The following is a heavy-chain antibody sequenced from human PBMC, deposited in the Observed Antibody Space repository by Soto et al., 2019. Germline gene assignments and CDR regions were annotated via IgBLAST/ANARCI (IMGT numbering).Heavy chain of an antibody. D-gene: IGHD1-26*01. CDR3: ARECCAVGHTPLLPYCVQ. CDR1: GGSISSSNW. J-gene: IGHJ4*02. CDR2: VYHSRDA. V-gene: IGHV4-4*02. Sequence: QVQLQESGPGLVKPSGTLSLTCAVSGGSISSSNWWSWVRQPPRKGLEWIGEVYHSRDANYTPSRNGRVHISIDNSNNQCSLEVISVTAAETAVYFCARECCAVGHTPLLPYCVQCGLGTLVTVPS.